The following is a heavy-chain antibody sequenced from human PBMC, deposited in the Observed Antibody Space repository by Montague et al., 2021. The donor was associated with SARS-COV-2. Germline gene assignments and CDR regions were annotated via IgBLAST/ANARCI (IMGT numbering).Heavy chain of an antibody. CDR1: GGTMSSSNW. CDR3: ARSRGNLQWPFYYYYGMDV. J-gene: IGHJ6*02. D-gene: IGHD6-19*01. CDR2: FYHSGSI. Sequence: SETLSLTCAVSGGTMSSSNWSLRARQPPGKGLEWTVEFYHSGSINYNPSLKSRVTISVDKSKNQFSLKLSAVTAADTAVYYCARSRGNLQWPFYYYYGMDVWGQGTTVSVAS. V-gene: IGHV4-4*02.